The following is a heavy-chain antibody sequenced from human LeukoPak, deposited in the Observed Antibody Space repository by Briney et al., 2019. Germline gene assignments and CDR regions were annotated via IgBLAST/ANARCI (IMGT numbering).Heavy chain of an antibody. CDR2: IKQDGSEK. V-gene: IGHV3-7*01. D-gene: IGHD1-26*01. CDR3: ARDRAQFDP. Sequence: PGGSLRLSCAASRFTFSSYWMSWVRQAPGKGLEWVANIKQDGSEKYYVDSVKGRFTISRDNAKNSLYLQMNSLRAEDTAVYYCARDRAQFDPWGQGTLVTVSS. CDR1: RFTFSSYW. J-gene: IGHJ5*02.